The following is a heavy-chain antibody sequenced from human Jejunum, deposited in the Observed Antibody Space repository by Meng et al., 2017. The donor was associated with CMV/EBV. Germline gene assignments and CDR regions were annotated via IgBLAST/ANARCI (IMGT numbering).Heavy chain of an antibody. V-gene: IGHV2-5*01. CDR3: AHNSHHPWGTYRDYYFDY. J-gene: IGHJ4*02. CDR2: IYWNDDK. Sequence: LSTSWVSLAWVRPPPGKALEWLALIYWNDDKRYISSLKSRLTVTKDTSKNQVVLTMTNMDPVDTATYYCAHNSHHPWGTYRDYYFDYWGQGTLVTVSS. D-gene: IGHD3-16*02. CDR1: LSTSWVS.